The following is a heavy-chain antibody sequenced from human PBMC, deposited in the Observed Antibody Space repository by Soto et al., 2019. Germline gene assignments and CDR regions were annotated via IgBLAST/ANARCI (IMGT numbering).Heavy chain of an antibody. D-gene: IGHD2-15*01. J-gene: IGHJ6*02. CDR2: INAGNGNT. CDR1: GYTFTSYA. CDR3: ARTRSGYYSNYGMDV. Sequence: ASVKVSCKASGYTFTSYAMHWVRQAPGQRLEWMGWINAGNGNTKYSQKFQGRVTITRDTSTSTAYMELSRLRSDDTAVYYCARTRSGYYSNYGMDVWGQGTTVTVSS. V-gene: IGHV1-3*01.